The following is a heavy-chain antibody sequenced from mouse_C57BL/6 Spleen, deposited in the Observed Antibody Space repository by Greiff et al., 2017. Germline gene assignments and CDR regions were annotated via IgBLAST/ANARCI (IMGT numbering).Heavy chain of an antibody. CDR2: VYPGDGDT. CDR3: ERIDEDYLDY. V-gene: IGHV1-82*01. Sequence: QVQLQQSGPELVKPGASVKISCKSSGYAFSSSWMNWVKQRPGTGLERIGRVYPGDGDTNYNGQFKGKDTLTADKSSSTAYMQLSSLTSEDSAVYVCERIDEDYLDYWGQGTTLTVSS. D-gene: IGHD2-3*01. J-gene: IGHJ2*01. CDR1: GYAFSSSW.